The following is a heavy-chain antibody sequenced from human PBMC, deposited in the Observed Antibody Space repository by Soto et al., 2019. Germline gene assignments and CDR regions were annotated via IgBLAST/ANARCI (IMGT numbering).Heavy chain of an antibody. Sequence: QVQLVQSGAEVKKPGSSVKVSCKASGGTFSSYTISWVRQAPGQGLEWMGRIIPILGIANYAQKFQGRVTXXAXKXTSTAYMELSSLRSEDTAVYYCARESPDILTGYTSHWGQGTLVTVSS. V-gene: IGHV1-69*08. J-gene: IGHJ4*02. D-gene: IGHD3-9*01. CDR2: IIPILGIA. CDR1: GGTFSSYT. CDR3: ARESPDILTGYTSH.